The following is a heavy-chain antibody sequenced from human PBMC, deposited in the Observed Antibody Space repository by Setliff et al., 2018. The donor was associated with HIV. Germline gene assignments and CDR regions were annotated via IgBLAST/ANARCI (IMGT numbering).Heavy chain of an antibody. CDR1: NGSISSGNYC. J-gene: IGHJ6*03. CDR3: ARDRSSGWGYYYYYYMDV. CDR2: IYISGST. Sequence: SETLSLTCTVSNGSISSGNYCWSWIRQPAGKGLEWFGRIYISGSTTYNPSLKSRVIISLDTSKNQFSLKLSSVTAADTAVYYCARDRSSGWGYYYYYYMDVWGKGTTVTVSS. D-gene: IGHD6-19*01. V-gene: IGHV4-61*02.